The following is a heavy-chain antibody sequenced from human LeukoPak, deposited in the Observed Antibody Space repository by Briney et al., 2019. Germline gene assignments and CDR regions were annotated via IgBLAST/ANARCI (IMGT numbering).Heavy chain of an antibody. CDR3: AGDYYDSSGYYPDY. CDR2: ISYDGSNK. D-gene: IGHD3-22*01. Sequence: GGSLRLSCAASGFTFSSYAMHWVRQAPGKGLEWVAVISYDGSNKYYADSVKGRFTISRDNSKNTLYLQMNSLRAEDTAVYYCAGDYYDSSGYYPDYWGQGTLVTVSS. CDR1: GFTFSSYA. V-gene: IGHV3-30-3*01. J-gene: IGHJ4*02.